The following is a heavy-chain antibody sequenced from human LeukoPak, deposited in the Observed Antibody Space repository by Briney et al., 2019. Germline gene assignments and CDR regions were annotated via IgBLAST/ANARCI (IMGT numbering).Heavy chain of an antibody. CDR1: GYTFTSYG. V-gene: IGHV1-69*13. Sequence: GASVKVSCKASGYTFTSYGISWVRQAPGQGLEWMGGIIPIFGTANYAQKFQGRVTITADESTSTAYMELSSLRSEDTAVYYCARAPLSIAVAGYNAFDIWGQGTMVTVSS. CDR2: IIPIFGTA. J-gene: IGHJ3*02. D-gene: IGHD6-19*01. CDR3: ARAPLSIAVAGYNAFDI.